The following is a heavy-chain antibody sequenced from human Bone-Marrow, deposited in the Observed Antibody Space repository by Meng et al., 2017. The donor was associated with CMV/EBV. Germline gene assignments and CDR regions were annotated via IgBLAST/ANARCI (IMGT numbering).Heavy chain of an antibody. J-gene: IGHJ4*02. CDR2: ISGGGSTT. Sequence: GESLKISCAASGFTFSSYAMNWVRQAPGKGLEWVSVISGGGSTTYYADSVKGRFTLSRDNSKNTVYLQMNSLRADDTAVHYCAKKVSGNAPLDYWGQGTLVTVSS. CDR3: AKKVSGNAPLDY. V-gene: IGHV3-23*01. CDR1: GFTFSSYA. D-gene: IGHD5/OR15-5a*01.